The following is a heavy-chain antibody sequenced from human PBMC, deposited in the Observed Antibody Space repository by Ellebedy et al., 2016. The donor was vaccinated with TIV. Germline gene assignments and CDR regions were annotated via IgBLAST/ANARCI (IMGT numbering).Heavy chain of an antibody. D-gene: IGHD5-24*01. J-gene: IGHJ5*02. V-gene: IGHV3-66*01. CDR2: IYSGGSK. CDR1: GFTVSSYY. CDR3: AKGGEMEGWTGLGDGWFDP. Sequence: PGGSLRLSRAASGFTVSSYYMNWVRKAPGKGLEWVSIIYSGGSKYYGDSVKGRFTISRDDSKNTLFLQMNSLRAEDTAVYYCAKGGEMEGWTGLGDGWFDPWGQGTLVTVSS.